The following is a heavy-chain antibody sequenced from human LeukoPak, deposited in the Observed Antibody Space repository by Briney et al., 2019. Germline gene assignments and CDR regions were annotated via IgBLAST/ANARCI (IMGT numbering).Heavy chain of an antibody. J-gene: IGHJ5*02. Sequence: SVKVSCKASGGTFSSYAISWVRQAPGQGLEWMGGIIPIFGTANYAQKFQGRVTITTDESTSTAYMELSSLRSEDTAVYYCAREVVVSTASGGIYWFDPWGQGTLVTVSS. V-gene: IGHV1-69*05. D-gene: IGHD2-21*01. CDR1: GGTFSSYA. CDR2: IIPIFGTA. CDR3: AREVVVSTASGGIYWFDP.